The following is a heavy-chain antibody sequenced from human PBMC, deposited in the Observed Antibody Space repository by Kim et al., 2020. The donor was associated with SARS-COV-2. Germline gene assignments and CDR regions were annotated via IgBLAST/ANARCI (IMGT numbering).Heavy chain of an antibody. CDR3: TRGRRYYDSSGYSFFYYFDY. CDR1: GGYISAYY. D-gene: IGHD3-22*01. J-gene: IGHJ4*02. V-gene: IGHV4-59*13. Sequence: SETLSLTCTVSGGYISAYYWTWIRQPPGKGLEWIGDIHYTGSSNYNPSLESRVTISVDTSKNQFSLRLTSVTAADTAMYYCTRGRRYYDSSGYSFFYYFDYWGQGTLVTVPS. CDR2: IHYTGSS.